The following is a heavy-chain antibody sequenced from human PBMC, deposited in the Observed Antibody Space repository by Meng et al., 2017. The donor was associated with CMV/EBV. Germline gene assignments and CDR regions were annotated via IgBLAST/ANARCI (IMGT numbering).Heavy chain of an antibody. J-gene: IGHJ3*02. CDR1: GFTFSDYY. CDR2: ISSSGSTI. V-gene: IGHV3-11*01. CDR3: ARAPIRERVIGDAFDI. Sequence: LSLTCAASGFTFSDYYMSWIRQAPGKGLEWVSYISSSGSTIYYADSVKGRFTISRDNAKNSLYLQMNSLRAEDTAVYYCARAPIRERVIGDAFDIWGQGTMVTVSS. D-gene: IGHD2-21*01.